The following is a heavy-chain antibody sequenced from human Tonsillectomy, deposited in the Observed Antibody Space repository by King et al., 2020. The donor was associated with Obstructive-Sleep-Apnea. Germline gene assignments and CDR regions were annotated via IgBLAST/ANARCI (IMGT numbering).Heavy chain of an antibody. CDR2: LGTAGYT. CDR1: GFTLSTYD. CDR3: ARGLGYCSSTSCYFDY. V-gene: IGHV3-13*01. Sequence: VQLVESGGGLVQPGGSLRLSCAASGFTLSTYDMHWVRQVTGKGLEWVSALGTAGYTYYPDSVKGRFTISRDNAKNSLYLQMNSLRAGDTAVYYCARGLGYCSSTSCYFDYWGQGTLVTVSS. D-gene: IGHD2-2*01. J-gene: IGHJ4*02.